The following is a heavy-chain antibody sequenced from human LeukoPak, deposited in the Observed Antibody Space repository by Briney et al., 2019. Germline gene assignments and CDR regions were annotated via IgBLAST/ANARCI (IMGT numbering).Heavy chain of an antibody. Sequence: ASVKVSCKASGYTFTGYYMHWVRQAPGQGLEWMGWINPNSGGANYAQKFQGRVTMTRDTSISTAYMELSRLRSDDTAVYYCAREERDGYKIFDYWGQGTLVTVSS. J-gene: IGHJ4*02. CDR1: GYTFTGYY. CDR3: AREERDGYKIFDY. V-gene: IGHV1-2*02. D-gene: IGHD5-24*01. CDR2: INPNSGGA.